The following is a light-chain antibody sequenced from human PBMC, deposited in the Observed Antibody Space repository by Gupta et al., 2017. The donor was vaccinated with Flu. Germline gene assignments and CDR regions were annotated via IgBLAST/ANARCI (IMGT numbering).Light chain of an antibody. CDR2: QDV. CDR1: NLGEKY. V-gene: IGLV3-1*01. Sequence: ITCSGDNLGEKYVCWYQQKAGQSPVLVIYQDVKRPSGIPERFSGSNSGNTATLTISGTQTMDEADYYCQAWDGSKAFGGGTRLTVL. CDR3: QAWDGSKA. J-gene: IGLJ2*01.